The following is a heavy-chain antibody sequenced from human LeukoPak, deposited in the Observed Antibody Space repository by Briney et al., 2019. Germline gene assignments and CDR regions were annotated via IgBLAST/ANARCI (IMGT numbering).Heavy chain of an antibody. V-gene: IGHV3-21*01. CDR1: GFTFSSYS. D-gene: IGHD4-11*01. CDR3: ATRPFPPTTVTTSYYYMDV. Sequence: GGSLRLSCAASGFTFSSYSMNWVRQAPEKGLECVSSISSTSSYIYYADSVKGRFTITRDNAKNSLYLQMNSLRAEDTAVYYCATRPFPPTTVTTSYYYMDVWGKGTTVTVSS. CDR2: ISSTSSYI. J-gene: IGHJ6*03.